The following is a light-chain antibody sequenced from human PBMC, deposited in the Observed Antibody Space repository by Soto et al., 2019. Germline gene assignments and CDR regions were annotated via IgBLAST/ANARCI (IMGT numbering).Light chain of an antibody. J-gene: IGKJ4*01. V-gene: IGKV3-11*01. CDR2: DAS. Sequence: DIVLTQSPATLSLSPGERATLSCRASQSVSSYLAWYQQKPGQAPRLLIYDASNRATGIPARFSGSGSGTDLTLTISSLEPDDFAVYYCQQRSDWPSTFGGGTKVQIK. CDR1: QSVSSY. CDR3: QQRSDWPST.